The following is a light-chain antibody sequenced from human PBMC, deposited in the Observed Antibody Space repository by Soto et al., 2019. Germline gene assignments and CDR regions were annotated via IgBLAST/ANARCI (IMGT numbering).Light chain of an antibody. CDR3: HHYYGSPPFT. CDR1: QSVSSTY. CDR2: GAS. J-gene: IGKJ3*01. V-gene: IGKV3-20*01. Sequence: EIVLTQSPGTLSLSPGERATLSCRASQSVSSTYLAWYQQKPGQAPRLLIYGASTRATGIPDRFSGIGSGTDATLTSSRLEPEDFAVYYCHHYYGSPPFTFGPGTRVDIK.